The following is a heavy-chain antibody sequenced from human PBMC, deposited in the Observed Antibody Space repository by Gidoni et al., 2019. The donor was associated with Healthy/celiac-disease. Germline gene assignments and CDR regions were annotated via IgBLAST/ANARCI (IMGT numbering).Heavy chain of an antibody. CDR2: IYTSGST. Sequence: QVQLQESGPGLVKPSHTLSPPCTLSRGSISPGSYYWSWFRQPAGEGMEWIGRIYTSGSTNYNPSRKRRVTISVDTSKNQFSRKLSSVTAADTAVYYCATEGDTHYFDYWGQGTLVTVSS. CDR3: ATEGDTHYFDY. CDR1: RGSISPGSYY. V-gene: IGHV4-61*02. J-gene: IGHJ4*02. D-gene: IGHD2-2*02.